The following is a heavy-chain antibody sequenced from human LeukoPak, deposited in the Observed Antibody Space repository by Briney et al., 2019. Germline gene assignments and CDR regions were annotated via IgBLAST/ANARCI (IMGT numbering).Heavy chain of an antibody. CDR3: ARDGGRDLWSGYRD. CDR1: GFTFNTYW. J-gene: IGHJ4*02. D-gene: IGHD3-3*01. Sequence: GSLRLSCTDFGFTFNTYWMSWVRQAPGKGLEWVANIKPDGSGEYYVDSVRGRFTISRDNAKSSLYLQMNSLRVEDTAVYYCARDGGRDLWSGYRDWGQGTLVTVSS. V-gene: IGHV3-7*01. CDR2: IKPDGSGE.